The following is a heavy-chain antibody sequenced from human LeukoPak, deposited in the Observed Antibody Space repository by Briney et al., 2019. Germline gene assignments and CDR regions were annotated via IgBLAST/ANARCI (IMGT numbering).Heavy chain of an antibody. CDR3: AREIYDYVWGSYRLFDY. J-gene: IGHJ4*02. D-gene: IGHD3-16*02. V-gene: IGHV1-69*01. CDR1: GGTFSSYA. CDR2: IIPIFGTA. Sequence: SVKVSCKASGGTFSSYAISWVRQAPGQGLEWMGGIIPIFGTANYAQKFQGRVTITADESTSTAYMELSSLRSEDTAVYYCAREIYDYVWGSYRLFDYWGQGTLATVSS.